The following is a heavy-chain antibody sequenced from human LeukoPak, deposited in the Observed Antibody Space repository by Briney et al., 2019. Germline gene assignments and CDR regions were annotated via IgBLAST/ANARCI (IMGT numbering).Heavy chain of an antibody. D-gene: IGHD5-18*01. CDR1: GYSFTSYW. CDR3: ACREFYSPWPGP. CDR2: IYPGDSRT. J-gene: IGHJ5*02. V-gene: IGHV5-51*01. Sequence: GASLKISCKGSGYSFTSYWIGWVRQTPGKGLEWMGVIYPGDSRTRYNPSFEGQFTISADRSINTAYLQWSSLKASDTAMYYCACREFYSPWPGPWGQGTLVTVSS.